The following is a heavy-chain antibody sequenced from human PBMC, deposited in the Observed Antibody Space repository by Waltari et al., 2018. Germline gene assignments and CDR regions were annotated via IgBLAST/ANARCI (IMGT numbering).Heavy chain of an antibody. CDR2: INHSGST. CDR1: GGSFSGYY. D-gene: IGHD2-2*01. Sequence: QVQLQQWGAGLLKPSETLSLTCAVYGGSFSGYYWSWIRQPPGQGLEWIGEINHSGSTNYNPSLKSRVTISVDTSKNQFSLKLSSVTAADTAVYYCARDLGYCSSTSCYGGFFDYWGQGTLVTVSS. J-gene: IGHJ4*02. CDR3: ARDLGYCSSTSCYGGFFDY. V-gene: IGHV4-34*01.